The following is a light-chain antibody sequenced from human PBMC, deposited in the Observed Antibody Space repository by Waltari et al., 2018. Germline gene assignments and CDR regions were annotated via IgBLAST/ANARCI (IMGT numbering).Light chain of an antibody. CDR1: QSVTRA. J-gene: IGKJ1*01. V-gene: IGKV3-20*01. CDR3: QHYVRLPAT. Sequence: EILLTHSPGTLSLSPGERATPSCRASQSVTRALAWYQQKPGQAPRLLIYVTSKRATGIPDRFSGSGSGTDFSLTISRLEPEDFAVYYCQHYVRLPATFGQGTKVEIK. CDR2: VTS.